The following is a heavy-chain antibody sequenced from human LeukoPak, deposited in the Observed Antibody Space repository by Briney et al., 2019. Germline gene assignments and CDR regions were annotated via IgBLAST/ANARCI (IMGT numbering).Heavy chain of an antibody. D-gene: IGHD3-22*01. Sequence: TSETLSLTCTVSGGSISSYYWSWIRQPPGKGLEWIGYIYYSGSTNYNPSLKSRVTISVDTSKNQFSLKLSSVTAADTAVYYCARGSDYYDSSGDENFDYWGQGTLVTVSS. CDR2: IYYSGST. J-gene: IGHJ4*02. V-gene: IGHV4-59*01. CDR3: ARGSDYYDSSGDENFDY. CDR1: GGSISSYY.